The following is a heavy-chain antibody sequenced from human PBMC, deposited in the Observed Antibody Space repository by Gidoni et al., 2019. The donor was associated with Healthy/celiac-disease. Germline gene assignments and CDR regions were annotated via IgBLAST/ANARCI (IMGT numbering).Heavy chain of an antibody. V-gene: IGHV3-11*01. Sequence: QVQLVESGGGLVKPGGSLRLSCAASGFTFSDYYMSWIRQAPGKGLEWVSYISSSGSTIYYADSVKGRFTISRDNAKNSLYLQMNSLRAEDTAVYYCARDGRTYDYIWGSSYNWFDPWGQGTLVTVSS. J-gene: IGHJ5*02. CDR1: GFTFSDYY. CDR2: ISSSGSTI. D-gene: IGHD3-16*01. CDR3: ARDGRTYDYIWGSSYNWFDP.